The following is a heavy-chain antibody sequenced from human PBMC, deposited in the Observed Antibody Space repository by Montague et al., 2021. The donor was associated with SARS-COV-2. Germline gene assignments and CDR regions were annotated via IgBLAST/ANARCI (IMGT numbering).Heavy chain of an antibody. J-gene: IGHJ4*02. Sequence: PALVKPTQTLTLTCTFSGFSLSTSGMCVNWIRQPPGKALEWLAHXDWDDDKYYSTSLKTRLTISKDTSKIQVVLTMTNMDPVDTATYYCARTHYDILAGYYIAFDYWGQGTLVTVSS. D-gene: IGHD3-9*01. CDR2: XDWDDDK. CDR3: ARTHYDILAGYYIAFDY. CDR1: GFSLSTSGMC. V-gene: IGHV2-70*01.